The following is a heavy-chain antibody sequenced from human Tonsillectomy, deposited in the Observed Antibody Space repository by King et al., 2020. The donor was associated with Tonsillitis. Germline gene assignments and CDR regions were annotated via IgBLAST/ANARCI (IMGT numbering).Heavy chain of an antibody. Sequence: VQLVESGGGLVQPGRSLRLSCAASGFTFDDYAMHWVRQGPGKGLEWVSSISRNSGIIDHADSVKGRFTISRDNAKNYLYLQMNSLRAEDTALYYCVKSIDSSSWGVPQTAFDYWGQGTQVFVSS. V-gene: IGHV3-9*01. J-gene: IGHJ4*02. CDR2: ISRNSGII. CDR1: GFTFDDYA. CDR3: VKSIDSSSWGVPQTAFDY. D-gene: IGHD6-6*01.